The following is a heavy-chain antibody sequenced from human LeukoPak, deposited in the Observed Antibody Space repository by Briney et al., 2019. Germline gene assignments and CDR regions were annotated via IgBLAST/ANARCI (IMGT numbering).Heavy chain of an antibody. CDR3: ARDAGAATGTTETDY. V-gene: IGHV3-21*01. Sequence: PGGSLRLSCGASGFTFSSYWMHWVRQAPGKGLEWVSSISSSSSYIYYADSVKGRFTISRDNAKNSLYLQMNSLRAEDTAVYYCARDAGAATGTTETDYWGQGTLVTVSS. CDR2: ISSSSSYI. J-gene: IGHJ4*02. CDR1: GFTFSSYW. D-gene: IGHD1-1*01.